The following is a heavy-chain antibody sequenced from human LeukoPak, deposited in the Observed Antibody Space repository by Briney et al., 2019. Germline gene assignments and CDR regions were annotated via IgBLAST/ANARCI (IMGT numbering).Heavy chain of an antibody. CDR3: ALGSGSYYNIFQH. D-gene: IGHD3-10*01. Sequence: SQTLSLTCAVSGGSISSGGYSWSWIRQPPGKGLEWIGYIYHSGSTYYNPSLKSRVTISVDRSKNQFSLKLSSVTAADTAVYYCALGSGSYYNIFQHWGQGTLVTVSS. CDR2: IYHSGST. CDR1: GGSISSGGYS. V-gene: IGHV4-30-2*01. J-gene: IGHJ1*01.